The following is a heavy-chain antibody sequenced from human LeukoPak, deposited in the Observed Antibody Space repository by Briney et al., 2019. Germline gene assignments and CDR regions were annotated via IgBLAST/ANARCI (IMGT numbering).Heavy chain of an antibody. CDR3: ARWAQPYHYYYMDV. Sequence: GGSLRLSCAASGFTISSNYMSWVRQAPGKGLEWVSLIYRGGSTHYADSVKGRFTISRDNSKNTLYLQMNSLRVEDTAVYYCARWAQPYHYYYMDVWGKGTTVTISS. CDR1: GFTISSNY. V-gene: IGHV3-53*01. CDR2: IYRGGST. J-gene: IGHJ6*03.